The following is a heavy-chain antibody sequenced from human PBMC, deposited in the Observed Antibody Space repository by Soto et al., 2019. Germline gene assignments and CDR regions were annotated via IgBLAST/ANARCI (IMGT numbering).Heavy chain of an antibody. V-gene: IGHV3-74*03. Sequence: LRLSCAASGFTLSAYWMHWVRQAPGRGLEWVSRLSSDGFGTAYADSVKGRFHISRDNARNTLFLQMNGLRAEDTAVYYCARDLGGPDYWGRGTLVPSPQ. CDR1: GFTLSAYW. CDR2: LSSDGFGT. D-gene: IGHD3-16*01. CDR3: ARDLGGPDY. J-gene: IGHJ4*02.